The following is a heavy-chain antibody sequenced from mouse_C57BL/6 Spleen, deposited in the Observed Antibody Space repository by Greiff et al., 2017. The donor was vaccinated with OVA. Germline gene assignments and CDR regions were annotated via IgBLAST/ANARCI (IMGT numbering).Heavy chain of an antibody. CDR2: IYPRDGST. CDR1: GDRGTSYE. CDR3: ARRGMIYYFDY. Sequence: VQLQESGPELVKPGASGKLSCKASGDRGTSYEIKRVKQRPGQGLEWIGWIYPRDGSTKYNEKFKGKATLTVDTSSSTAYMELHSLTSEDSAVYFCARRGMIYYFDYWGQGTTLTVSS. D-gene: IGHD2-3*01. V-gene: IGHV1-85*01. J-gene: IGHJ2*01.